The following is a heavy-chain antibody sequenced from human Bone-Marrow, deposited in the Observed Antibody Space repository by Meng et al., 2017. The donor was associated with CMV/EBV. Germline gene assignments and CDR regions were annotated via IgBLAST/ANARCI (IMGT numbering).Heavy chain of an antibody. Sequence: GESLKISCAASGFTFSDYYMSWIRQAPGKGLEWVSYISSSGSTIYYADSVKGRFTISRDNAKNSLYLQMNSLRAEDTAVYYCARDKGFTIFGVVTKYYYGMDVWGQGTTVTVSS. V-gene: IGHV3-11*01. J-gene: IGHJ6*02. D-gene: IGHD3-3*01. CDR1: GFTFSDYY. CDR2: ISSSGSTI. CDR3: ARDKGFTIFGVVTKYYYGMDV.